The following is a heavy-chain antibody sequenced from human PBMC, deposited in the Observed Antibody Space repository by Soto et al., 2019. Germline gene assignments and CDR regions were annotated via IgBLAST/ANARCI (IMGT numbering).Heavy chain of an antibody. CDR2: ISYDGSNK. D-gene: IGHD3-9*01. V-gene: IGHV3-30*18. CDR1: GFTFSSYG. CDR3: AKADAPYFAWLLVAY. J-gene: IGHJ4*02. Sequence: QVQLVESGGGVVQPGRSLRLSCAASGFTFSSYGMHWVRQAPGKGLEWVAVISYDGSNKYYADSVKGRFTISRDNSKNTLYLQMNSLRAEDTAVYYCAKADAPYFAWLLVAYWGQGTLVTVSS.